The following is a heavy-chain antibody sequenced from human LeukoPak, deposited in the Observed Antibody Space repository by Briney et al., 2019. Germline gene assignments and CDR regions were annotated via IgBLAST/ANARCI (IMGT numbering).Heavy chain of an antibody. CDR1: GFTFSSYS. Sequence: GGSLRLSCAASGFTFSSYSMNWVRQAPGKGLEWVSAITSSSSYTYYADSVKGRFTISRDNAKNSLYLQMNSLRAEDTAVYYCSGYNWFDPXXXXXLVTVSS. J-gene: IGHJ5*02. CDR2: ITSSSSYT. V-gene: IGHV3-21*01. CDR3: SGYNWFDP.